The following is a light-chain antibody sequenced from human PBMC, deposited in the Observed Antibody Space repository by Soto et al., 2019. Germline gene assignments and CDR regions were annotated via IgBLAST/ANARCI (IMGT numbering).Light chain of an antibody. CDR3: QTWGTGFQV. V-gene: IGLV4-69*01. Sequence: QPVLTQSPSASASLGASVKLTCTLSSGHSSYAIAWHQQQPEKGPRFLMKLNSDGSHSKGDGIPDRFSGSSSGAERYLTISSLQSEDEADYYCQTWGTGFQVFGGGTKLTVL. J-gene: IGLJ3*02. CDR1: SGHSSYA. CDR2: LNSDGSH.